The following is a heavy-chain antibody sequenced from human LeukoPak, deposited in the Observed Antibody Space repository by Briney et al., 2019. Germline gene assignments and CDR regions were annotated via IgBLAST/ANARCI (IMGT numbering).Heavy chain of an antibody. J-gene: IGHJ3*02. D-gene: IGHD1-20*01. V-gene: IGHV4-59*01. CDR2: IYYSGST. CDR3: ARVTEDAFDI. CDR1: GGYISSYY. Sequence: SETLSLTCTVSGGYISSYYWSWIRQPPGKGLEWIGYIYYSGSTNYNPSLKSRVTISVDTSKNQFSLKLSSVTAADTAVYYCARVTEDAFDIWGQGTMVTVSS.